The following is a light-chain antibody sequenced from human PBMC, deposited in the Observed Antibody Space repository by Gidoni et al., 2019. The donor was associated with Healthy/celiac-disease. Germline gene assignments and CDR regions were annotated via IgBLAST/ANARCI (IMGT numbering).Light chain of an antibody. V-gene: IGKV3-15*01. CDR2: GAS. J-gene: IGKJ2*01. CDR1: QSVSSN. CDR3: QQYNNWLS. Sequence: EIVMTQSPATLSVSPGERATLSCRASQSVSSNLAWYQQKPGQAPRLLIYGASTRATGIPASFSGSGSGTEFTLTISSLQSEDFAVYYCQQYNNWLSFGQGTKLEIK.